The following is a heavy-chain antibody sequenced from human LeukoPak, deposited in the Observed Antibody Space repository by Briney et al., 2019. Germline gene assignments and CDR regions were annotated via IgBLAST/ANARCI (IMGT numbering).Heavy chain of an antibody. Sequence: PGESLRLSCAASGFTFSLSAMTWVRQAPGKGLECVSTISNSGGTTYYADSVKGRFSISRDNSKNTLSLEMSSLRTEDTAIYYCAKESFRPALLDFWGQGSLVTVSS. CDR2: ISNSGGTT. D-gene: IGHD2-21*01. V-gene: IGHV3-23*01. CDR3: AKESFRPALLDF. CDR1: GFTFSLSA. J-gene: IGHJ4*02.